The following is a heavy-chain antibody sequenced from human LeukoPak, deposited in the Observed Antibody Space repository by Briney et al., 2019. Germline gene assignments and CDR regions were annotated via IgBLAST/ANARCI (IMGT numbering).Heavy chain of an antibody. CDR2: ISSSGSTI. V-gene: IGHV3-11*01. J-gene: IGHJ5*02. Sequence: GGSLRLSCAASGFTFSDYYRSWIRQAPGKGLGWVSYISSSGSTIYYADSVTGRFTISRDNAKNSLYLQMNSLRAEDTAVYYCATHQVRGVTGWFDPWGQGTLVTVSS. CDR3: ATHQVRGVTGWFDP. CDR1: GFTFSDYY. D-gene: IGHD3-10*01.